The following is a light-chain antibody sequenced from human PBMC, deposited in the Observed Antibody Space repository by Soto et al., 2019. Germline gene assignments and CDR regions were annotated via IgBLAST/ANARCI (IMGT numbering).Light chain of an antibody. CDR1: SSNIGNNY. CDR2: DNN. Sequence: QSVLTQPPSVSAASGQKVTNSCSGSSSNIGNNYVSWYQQLPGTAPKLLIYDNNKRPSGIPDRFSGSKSGTSATLGITGLQTGDEADYYCGTWDSSLSAVVFGGGTQLTVL. V-gene: IGLV1-51*01. CDR3: GTWDSSLSAVV. J-gene: IGLJ2*01.